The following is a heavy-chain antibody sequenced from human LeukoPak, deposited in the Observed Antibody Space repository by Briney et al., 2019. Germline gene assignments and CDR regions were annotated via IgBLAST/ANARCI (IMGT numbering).Heavy chain of an antibody. D-gene: IGHD4-17*01. CDR3: AGEDATALDY. J-gene: IGHJ4*02. CDR2: ISSSGSTI. CDR1: GFTFSSYE. V-gene: IGHV3-48*03. Sequence: HSGGSLRLSCAASGFTFSSYEVNWVRQAPGKGLERVSYISSSGSTIYYADSVKGRFTISRDNAKNSLYLQMNSLRAEDTAVYYCAGEDATALDYWGQGTLVTVSS.